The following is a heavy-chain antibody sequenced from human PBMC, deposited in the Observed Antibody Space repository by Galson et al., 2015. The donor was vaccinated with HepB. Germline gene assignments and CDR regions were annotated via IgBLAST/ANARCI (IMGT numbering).Heavy chain of an antibody. D-gene: IGHD2-15*01. CDR2: TYYRSKWYS. V-gene: IGHV6-1*01. CDR3: ARVVAAFGRDDAFDI. CDR1: GDSVSSKSAA. Sequence: CAISGDSVSSKSAAWNWIRQSPSRGLEWLGRTYYRSKWYSDYAVSVKSRITINPDTSKNQFSLQLNSVTLEDTAVYYCARVVAAFGRDDAFDIWGQGTMVTISS. J-gene: IGHJ3*02.